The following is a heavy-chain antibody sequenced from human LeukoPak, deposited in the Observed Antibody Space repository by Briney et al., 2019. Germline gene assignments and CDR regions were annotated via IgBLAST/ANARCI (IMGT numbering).Heavy chain of an antibody. CDR2: ISGSGGST. CDR1: GFTFSSYA. J-gene: IGHJ3*02. CDR3: ARVILGSRMPRVLYTAFDI. Sequence: GGSLRLSRAASGFTFSSYAMSWVRQAPGKGLEWVSAISGSGGSTYYADSVKGRFTISRDNSKNTLYLQMNSLRAEDTAVYYCARVILGSRMPRVLYTAFDIWGQGTMVTVSS. D-gene: IGHD2-2*02. V-gene: IGHV3-23*01.